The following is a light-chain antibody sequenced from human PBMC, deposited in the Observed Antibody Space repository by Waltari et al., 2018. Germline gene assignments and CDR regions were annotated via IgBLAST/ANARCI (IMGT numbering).Light chain of an antibody. Sequence: EIVLTQSPATLSLSPGERATLSCRASQSVSTYLAWYQQKPGQAPRLLIYDASNRATGIPARFSGSGSGTDFTLTISSLEPEDFAVYYCQQYYSTIFTFGPGTKVDIK. V-gene: IGKV3-11*01. CDR2: DAS. J-gene: IGKJ3*01. CDR3: QQYYSTIFT. CDR1: QSVSTY.